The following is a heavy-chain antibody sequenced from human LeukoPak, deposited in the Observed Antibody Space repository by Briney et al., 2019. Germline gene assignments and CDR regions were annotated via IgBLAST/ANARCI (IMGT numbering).Heavy chain of an antibody. J-gene: IGHJ4*02. D-gene: IGHD3-22*01. V-gene: IGHV4-59*08. CDR3: ARHRSMFDSSGYYLDY. CDR2: IFYRGST. Sequence: SETLSLTSTVSGDSVTGYYWSWIRQPPGKGLEWIAYIFYRGSTNHNPSLGSRVTVSIDTSNNQFSLMLSSVTAADTAVYYCARHRSMFDSSGYYLDYWGQGTLVTVSS. CDR1: GDSVTGYY.